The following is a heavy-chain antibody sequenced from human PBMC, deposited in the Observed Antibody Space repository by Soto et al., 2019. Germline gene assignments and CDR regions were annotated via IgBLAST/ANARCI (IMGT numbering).Heavy chain of an antibody. CDR2: IYYSGST. CDR3: ARLAVAGEDY. V-gene: IGHV4-59*08. D-gene: IGHD6-19*01. CDR1: GGSISSYY. J-gene: IGHJ4*02. Sequence: SETLSLTCTVSGGSISSYYWSWIRQPPGKGLEWIGYIYYSGSTNYNPSLKSRVTISVDTSKNQFSLKLSSVTAADTAVYYCARLAVAGEDYWGQGTLVTVSS.